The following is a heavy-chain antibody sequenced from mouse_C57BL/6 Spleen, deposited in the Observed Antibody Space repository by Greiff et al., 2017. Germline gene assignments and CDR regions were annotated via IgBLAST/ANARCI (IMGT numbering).Heavy chain of an antibody. CDR3: ARRYYSNYDWYFDV. CDR2: ISSGSSTI. CDR1: GFTFSDYG. D-gene: IGHD2-5*01. Sequence: DVHLVESGGGLVKPGGSLKLSCAASGFTFSDYGMHWVRQAPEKGLEWVAYISSGSSTIYYADTVKGRFTISRDNAKNTLFLQMTSLRSEDTAMYYCARRYYSNYDWYFDVWGTGTTVTVSS. V-gene: IGHV5-17*01. J-gene: IGHJ1*03.